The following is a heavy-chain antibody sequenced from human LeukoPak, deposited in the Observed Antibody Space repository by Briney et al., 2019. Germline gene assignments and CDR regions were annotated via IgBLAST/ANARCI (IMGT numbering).Heavy chain of an antibody. J-gene: IGHJ4*02. CDR3: ARDSAEHGSGSFDY. CDR2: IYHSGST. V-gene: IGHV4-30-2*01. CDR1: GGSISSGGYY. Sequence: SETLSLTCTVSGGSISSGGYYWSWVRQPPGKGLEWIGYIYHSGSTNYNPSLKGQVTMSVDTSKNQFSLKLSSVTAADTAVYYCARDSAEHGSGSFDYWGQGTLVTVSS. D-gene: IGHD3-10*01.